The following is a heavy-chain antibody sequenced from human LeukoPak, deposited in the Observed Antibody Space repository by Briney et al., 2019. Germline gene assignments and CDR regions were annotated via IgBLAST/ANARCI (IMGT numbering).Heavy chain of an antibody. CDR2: IYYSGST. V-gene: IGHV4-61*05. CDR3: ARPGVGSGRYGAFDI. Sequence: SETLSLTCTVSGGSISSSSYYWGWIRQPPGKGLEWIGYIYYSGSTNYNPSLKSRVTISVDTSKNQFSLKLSSVTAADTAVYYCARPGVGSGRYGAFDIWGQGTMVTVSS. CDR1: GGSISSSSYY. J-gene: IGHJ3*02. D-gene: IGHD5-18*01.